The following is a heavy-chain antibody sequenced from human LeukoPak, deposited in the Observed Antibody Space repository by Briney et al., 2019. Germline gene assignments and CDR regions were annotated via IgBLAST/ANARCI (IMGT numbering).Heavy chain of an antibody. CDR3: ARVTGCSSTSCYAHFDY. CDR1: GYTFTGYY. CDR2: INPNSGGT. Sequence: ASVTVSCKASGYTFTGYYMHWVRQAPGQGLEWMGWINPNSGGTNYAQKFQGWVTITRGTSASTAYMELSSLRSEDTAVYYCARVTGCSSTSCYAHFDYWGQGTLVTVSS. D-gene: IGHD2-2*01. J-gene: IGHJ4*02. V-gene: IGHV1-2*04.